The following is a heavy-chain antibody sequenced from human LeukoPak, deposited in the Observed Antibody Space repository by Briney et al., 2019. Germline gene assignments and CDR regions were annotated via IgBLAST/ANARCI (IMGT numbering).Heavy chain of an antibody. V-gene: IGHV4-39*07. CDR1: GGSISISNYY. CDR3: ARYGSGSYVSDWFDP. CDR2: IFYSGSA. D-gene: IGHD3-10*01. Sequence: SETLSLTCTVSGGSISISNYYWGWICQPPGEGLEWIGSIFYSGSADYTPSLRSRATISVDTSGNQFSLRLKSVTAADTAVYYCARYGSGSYVSDWFDPWGQGSLVTVSS. J-gene: IGHJ5*02.